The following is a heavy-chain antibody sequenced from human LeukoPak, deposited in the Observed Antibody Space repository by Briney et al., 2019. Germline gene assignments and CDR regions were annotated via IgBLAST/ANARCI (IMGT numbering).Heavy chain of an antibody. Sequence: GGSLRLSCAASGFTFSSYEMNWVRQAPGKGLEWVSYISSSGSTIYYADSVKGRFTISRDNAKNSLYLQMNSLRAEDTAVYYCARVGENTPAFDYWGQGTLDTVSS. CDR3: ARVGENTPAFDY. CDR2: ISSSGSTI. J-gene: IGHJ4*02. D-gene: IGHD2-21*01. V-gene: IGHV3-48*03. CDR1: GFTFSSYE.